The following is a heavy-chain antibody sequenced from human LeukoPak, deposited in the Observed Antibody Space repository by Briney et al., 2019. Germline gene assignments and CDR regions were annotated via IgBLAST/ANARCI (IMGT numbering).Heavy chain of an antibody. CDR1: GFTFSSYA. CDR2: MSGSGGST. CDR3: ARVRYGELDV. J-gene: IGHJ6*02. D-gene: IGHD4-17*01. Sequence: GGSLRLSCAASGFTFSSYAMSWVRQAPGKGLEWVSSMSGSGGSTYYADSVKGRFTISRDDSKNTLYLQMNSLRAEDTAVYHCARVRYGELDVWGQGTTVTVSS. V-gene: IGHV3-23*01.